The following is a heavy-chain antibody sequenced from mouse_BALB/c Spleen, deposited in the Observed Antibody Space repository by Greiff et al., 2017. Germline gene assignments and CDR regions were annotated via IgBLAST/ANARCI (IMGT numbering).Heavy chain of an antibody. D-gene: IGHD2-1*01. J-gene: IGHJ4*01. CDR3: AKNRDYGNYGSAMDY. V-gene: IGHV2-5-1*01. CDR2: IWRGGST. Sequence: QVQLKESGPSLVQPSQSLSITCTVSGFSLTSYGVHWVRQSPGKGLEWLGVIWRGGSTDYNAAFMSRLSITKDNSKSQVFFKMNSLQADDTAIYYCAKNRDYGNYGSAMDYWGQGTSVTVSS. CDR1: GFSLTSYG.